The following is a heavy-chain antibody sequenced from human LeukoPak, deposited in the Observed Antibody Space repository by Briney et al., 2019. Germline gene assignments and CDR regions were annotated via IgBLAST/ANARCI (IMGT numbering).Heavy chain of an antibody. CDR1: GGSISSGDYY. CDR2: IYYSGST. Sequence: SETLSLTCTVSGGSISSGDYYWSWIRQPPGKGLEWIGYIYYSGSTYYNPSLKSRVTISVDTSKNQFSLKLSSVTAADTAVYYCARSPMGLDDSSGYFDYWGQGTLVTVSS. D-gene: IGHD3-22*01. J-gene: IGHJ4*02. V-gene: IGHV4-30-4*01. CDR3: ARSPMGLDDSSGYFDY.